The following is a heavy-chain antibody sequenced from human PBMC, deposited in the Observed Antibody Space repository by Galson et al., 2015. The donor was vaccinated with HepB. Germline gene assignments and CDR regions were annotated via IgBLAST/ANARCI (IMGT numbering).Heavy chain of an antibody. CDR3: ARGDWGWGGFDD. Sequence: SVKVSCKASGYTFTNYGISWVRQAPGQGLQWMGWISAYTGNTHYAQKLQGRVTMITDTSTSTAYMELRSLRSDDTAVYYCARGDWGWGGFDDWGQGTLVTVSS. D-gene: IGHD7-27*01. V-gene: IGHV1-18*01. J-gene: IGHJ4*02. CDR1: GYTFTNYG. CDR2: ISAYTGNT.